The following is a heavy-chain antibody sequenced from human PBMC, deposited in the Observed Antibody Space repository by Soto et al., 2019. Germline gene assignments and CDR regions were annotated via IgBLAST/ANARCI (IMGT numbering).Heavy chain of an antibody. CDR2: INSGKGNT. J-gene: IGHJ4*02. V-gene: IGHV1-3*04. Sequence: ASVKVSCKASGYTFTRYAMHWVRQAPGQRLEWMGWINSGKGNTKYSEKFQGRVTITSDTSASTAYMDLSSLRSEDTAMYYCARAGDDCSAANCYVIDYWGQGTLVTVSS. CDR1: GYTFTRYA. CDR3: ARAGDDCSAANCYVIDY. D-gene: IGHD2-2*01.